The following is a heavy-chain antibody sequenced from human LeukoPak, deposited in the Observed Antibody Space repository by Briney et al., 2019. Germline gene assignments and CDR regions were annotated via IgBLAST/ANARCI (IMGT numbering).Heavy chain of an antibody. CDR2: IIPIFGTA. CDR3: ARDPSNSGSYSRLDY. D-gene: IGHD1-26*01. CDR1: GGTFSSYA. V-gene: IGHV1-69*01. J-gene: IGHJ4*02. Sequence: SVKVSCKASGGTFSSYAISWVRQAPGQGLEWMGGIIPIFGTANYAQKFQGRVTITADESTSTAYMELNSLRVEDTAVYYCARDPSNSGSYSRLDYWGQGTRVTVSS.